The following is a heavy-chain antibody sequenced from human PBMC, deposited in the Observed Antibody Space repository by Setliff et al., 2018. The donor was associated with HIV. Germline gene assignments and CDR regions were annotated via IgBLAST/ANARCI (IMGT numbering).Heavy chain of an antibody. D-gene: IGHD6-19*01. J-gene: IGHJ4*02. CDR1: RFIFSGYG. CDR3: AKGSRVAGYYFDS. V-gene: IGHV3-30*02. CDR2: IHFDGRDS. Sequence: GGSLRLSCAASRFIFSGYGMHWVRQAPGQGLQWVAFIHFDGRDSYYANSVRGRFTISRDNAKKSLYLQMNSLRAEDTALYYCAKGSRVAGYYFDSWGQGTLVTVSS.